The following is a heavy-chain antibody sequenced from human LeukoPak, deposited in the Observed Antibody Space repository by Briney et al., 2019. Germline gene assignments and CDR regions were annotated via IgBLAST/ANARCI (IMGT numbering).Heavy chain of an antibody. Sequence: ASVKVSCKASGYTFTSYGISWVRQAPGQGLEWMGWISAYNGNTNYAQKLQGRVTMTTDTSTSTAYMELRSLRSDDTAVYYCARDLQRRYCSGGSCKGAFDIWGQGTMVTVSS. CDR3: ARDLQRRYCSGGSCKGAFDI. CDR1: GYTFTSYG. J-gene: IGHJ3*02. CDR2: ISAYNGNT. V-gene: IGHV1-18*01. D-gene: IGHD2-15*01.